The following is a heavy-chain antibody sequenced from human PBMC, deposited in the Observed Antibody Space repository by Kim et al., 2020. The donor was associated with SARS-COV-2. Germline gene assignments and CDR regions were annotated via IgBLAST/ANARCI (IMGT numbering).Heavy chain of an antibody. CDR2: ISAYNSNT. Sequence: ASVKVSCKASGYTFTSYGISWVRQAPGQGLEWMGWISAYNSNTNYAQKLQGRVTMTTDTSTSTAYMELRSLRSDDTAVYYCARDLLTYDSSENWGQGTLVTVSS. CDR1: GYTFTSYG. V-gene: IGHV1-18*01. CDR3: ARDLLTYDSSEN. J-gene: IGHJ4*02. D-gene: IGHD3-22*01.